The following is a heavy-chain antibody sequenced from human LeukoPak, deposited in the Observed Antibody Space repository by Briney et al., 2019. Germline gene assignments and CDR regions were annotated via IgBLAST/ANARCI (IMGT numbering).Heavy chain of an antibody. V-gene: IGHV3-30*02. CDR1: GFTFSSYG. J-gene: IGHJ4*02. CDR2: IRYDGSNK. D-gene: IGHD1-26*01. CDR3: ARGGDSGSYSTPSSY. Sequence: GGSLRLSCAASGFTFSSYGMHWVRQPPGKGLEWVAFIRYDGSNKYYADSVKGRFTISRDNSKNTLYLQMNSLRAEDTAVYYCARGGDSGSYSTPSSYWGQGTLVTVSS.